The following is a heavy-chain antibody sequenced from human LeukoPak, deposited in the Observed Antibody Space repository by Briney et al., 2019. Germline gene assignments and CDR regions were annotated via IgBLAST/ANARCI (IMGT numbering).Heavy chain of an antibody. CDR1: GFTFSNYG. V-gene: IGHV3-23*01. CDR2: ISTSGGST. CDR3: AKDRYCSGGNCYSFYY. J-gene: IGHJ4*02. D-gene: IGHD2-15*01. Sequence: GGSLRLSCAASGFTFSNYGMTWVRQAPGKGLEWVSTISTSGGSTYYAVSVKGRFTISRDNSKNTLYLQMNSLRAEDTAVYYCAKDRYCSGGNCYSFYYWGQGTLVTVSS.